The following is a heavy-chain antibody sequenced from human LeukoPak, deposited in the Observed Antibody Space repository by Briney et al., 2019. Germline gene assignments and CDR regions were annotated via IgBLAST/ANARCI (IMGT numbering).Heavy chain of an antibody. CDR3: ARDQRGLLWFGEPSYYFDY. CDR2: IYHSGST. D-gene: IGHD3-10*01. Sequence: SETLSLTCAVSGYSISSGYYWGWIRQPPGKGLEWIGSIYHSGSTYYNPSLKSRVTIPVDTSKNQFSLKLSSVTAADTAVYYCARDQRGLLWFGEPSYYFDYWGQGTLVTVSS. J-gene: IGHJ4*02. V-gene: IGHV4-38-2*02. CDR1: GYSISSGYY.